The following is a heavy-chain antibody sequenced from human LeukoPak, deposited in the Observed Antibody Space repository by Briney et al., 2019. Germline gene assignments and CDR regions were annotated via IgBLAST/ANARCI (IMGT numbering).Heavy chain of an antibody. CDR2: IYHSGST. Sequence: SETLSLTCTVSGYSISSGYYWGWIRQPPGKGLEWIGSIYHSGSTYYNPSLKSRVTISVDTSKNQFSLKLSSVTAADTAVYFCASNPTSSLLRGHASDLWGQGTWSPSLQ. CDR3: ASNPTSSLLRGHASDL. V-gene: IGHV4-38-2*02. CDR1: GYSISSGYY. D-gene: IGHD2-2*01. J-gene: IGHJ3*01.